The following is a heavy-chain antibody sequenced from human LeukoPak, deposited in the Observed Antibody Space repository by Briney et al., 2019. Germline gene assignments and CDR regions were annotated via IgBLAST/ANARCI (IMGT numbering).Heavy chain of an antibody. J-gene: IGHJ4*02. V-gene: IGHV3-30*02. D-gene: IGHD3-3*01. CDR1: GFTFSSYG. CDR3: AKGDPTLVLRFLEWLPNYPLPFDY. CDR2: IRYDGSNK. Sequence: GGSLRLSCAASGFTFSSYGMHWVRQAPGKGLEWVAFIRYDGSNKYYADSVKGRFTISRDNSKNTLYLQMNSLRAEDTAVYYCAKGDPTLVLRFLEWLPNYPLPFDYWGQGTLVTVSS.